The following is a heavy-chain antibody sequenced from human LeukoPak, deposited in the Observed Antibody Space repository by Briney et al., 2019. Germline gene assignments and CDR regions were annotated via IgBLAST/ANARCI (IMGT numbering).Heavy chain of an antibody. CDR2: ISGSGRST. CDR1: GLTYSNYA. Sequence: GGSLRLSCAASGLTYSNYAMNWVRQAPGKGLEWVSVISGSGRSTYYADSVKGRFTISRDKSKNTLYLQMNSLRAEDTAIYYCAKSIVNSGTYIPFDYWGQGTLVTVSS. V-gene: IGHV3-23*01. J-gene: IGHJ4*02. D-gene: IGHD1-26*01. CDR3: AKSIVNSGTYIPFDY.